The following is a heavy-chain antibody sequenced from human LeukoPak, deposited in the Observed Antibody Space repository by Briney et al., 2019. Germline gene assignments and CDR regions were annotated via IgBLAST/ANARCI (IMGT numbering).Heavy chain of an antibody. Sequence: ASVKVSCKASGYTFTGYYMHWVRQAPGQGLEWMGWINPNSGGTNYAQKFQGRVTMTRDTSISTAYMELSRLRSDDTAVYYCARDDSSGAYRGYYYGMDVWGQGTTVTVSS. CDR1: GYTFTGYY. CDR3: ARDDSSGAYRGYYYGMDV. J-gene: IGHJ6*02. CDR2: INPNSGGT. V-gene: IGHV1-2*02. D-gene: IGHD6-19*01.